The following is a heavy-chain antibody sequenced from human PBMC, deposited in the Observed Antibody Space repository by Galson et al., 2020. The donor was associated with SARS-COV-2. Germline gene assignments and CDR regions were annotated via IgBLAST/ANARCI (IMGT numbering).Heavy chain of an antibody. CDR2: ISGSGGST. CDR1: GFTFSSYA. V-gene: IGHV3-23*01. Sequence: GGSLRLSCAASGFTFSSYAMSWVRQAPGKGLEWVSAISGSGGSTYYADSVKGRFTISRDNSKNTLYLQMNSLRAEDTAVYYCASISLRMDIVVVPAGPNAFDIWGQGTMVTVSS. D-gene: IGHD2-2*03. CDR3: ASISLRMDIVVVPAGPNAFDI. J-gene: IGHJ3*02.